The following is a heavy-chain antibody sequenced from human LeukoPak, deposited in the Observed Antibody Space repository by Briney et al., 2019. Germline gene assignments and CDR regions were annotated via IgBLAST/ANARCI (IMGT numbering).Heavy chain of an antibody. Sequence: SVKVSCKASGGTFSSYAISWVRQAPGQGLEWMGGIIPIFGTANYAQKFQGRVTITADESTSTAYVELSSLRSEDTAVYYCAGRLGYCSSTSCYTKQEIDYWGQGTLVTVSS. V-gene: IGHV1-69*01. J-gene: IGHJ4*02. D-gene: IGHD2-2*02. CDR3: AGRLGYCSSTSCYTKQEIDY. CDR1: GGTFSSYA. CDR2: IIPIFGTA.